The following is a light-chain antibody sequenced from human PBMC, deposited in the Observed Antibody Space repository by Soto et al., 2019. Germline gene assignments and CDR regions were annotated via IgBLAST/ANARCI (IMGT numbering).Light chain of an antibody. V-gene: IGKV3-15*01. Sequence: LTQSTATLSLSPEERATLSFTASQSVSSYFAWYQQKPGQAPRLLIYGASTRATGIPARFSGSGSGTEFTLTISSLQSEDYAVYYCQQYNRWPPRTFGQGTKVDNK. CDR3: QQYNRWPPRT. CDR2: GAS. J-gene: IGKJ1*01. CDR1: QSVSSY.